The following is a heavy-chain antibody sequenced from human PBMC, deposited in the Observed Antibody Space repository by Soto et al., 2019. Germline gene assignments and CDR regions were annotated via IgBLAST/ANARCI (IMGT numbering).Heavy chain of an antibody. J-gene: IGHJ5*02. CDR3: ARGNSSGYYYPWFDP. Sequence: ASVKVSCKASGGTFSSYAISWVRQAPGQGLEWMGGIIPIFGTANYAQKFQGRVTITADESTSTAYMELSSLRSEDTAVYYCARGNSSGYYYPWFDPWGQGTLVTVSS. V-gene: IGHV1-69*13. D-gene: IGHD3-22*01. CDR1: GGTFSSYA. CDR2: IIPIFGTA.